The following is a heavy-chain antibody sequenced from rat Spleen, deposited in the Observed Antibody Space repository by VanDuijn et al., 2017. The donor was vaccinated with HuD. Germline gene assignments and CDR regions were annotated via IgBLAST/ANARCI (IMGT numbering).Heavy chain of an antibody. CDR1: GFTFSDYY. CDR2: ITNSGGST. CDR3: AVAGYGY. Sequence: EVQLVESGGGLVQPGRSLKLSCAASGFTFSDYYMAWVRQAPKKGLEWVASITNSGGSTYYPDSVKGRFTISRDNAESIVYLQMKSLKSEDTATYYCAVAGYGYWGQGVMVTVSS. J-gene: IGHJ2*01. D-gene: IGHD1-7*01. V-gene: IGHV5-20*01.